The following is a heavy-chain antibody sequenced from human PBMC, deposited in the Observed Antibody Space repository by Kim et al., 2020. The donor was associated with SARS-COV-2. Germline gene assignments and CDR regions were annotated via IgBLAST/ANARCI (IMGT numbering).Heavy chain of an antibody. Sequence: SETLSLTCAVYGGSFSGYYWSWIRQPPGKGLEWIGEINHSGSTNYNPSLKSRVTISVDTSKNQFSLKLSSVTAADTAVYYCARLRPSDYWCQGTLVTVSS. CDR3: ARLRPSDY. V-gene: IGHV4-34*01. J-gene: IGHJ4*02. D-gene: IGHD2-15*01. CDR1: GGSFSGYY. CDR2: INHSGST.